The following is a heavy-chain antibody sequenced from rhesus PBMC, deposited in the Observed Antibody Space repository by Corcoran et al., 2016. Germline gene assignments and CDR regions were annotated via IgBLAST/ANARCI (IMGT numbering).Heavy chain of an antibody. Sequence: QLQLQESGPGLVQPSETLSVTCTVSGGSIGSSYWSWIRPVPGKGREWIGYIYGSGSSPNYNPSLKSRIILSVDTSKNNLTLNLRSVTAADTAAYFCATGRERYYFEIWGQGVLVTVSS. J-gene: IGHJ4*01. V-gene: IGHV4-169*02. CDR1: GGSIGSSY. CDR3: ATGRERYYFEI. D-gene: IGHD1-44*02. CDR2: IYGSGSSP.